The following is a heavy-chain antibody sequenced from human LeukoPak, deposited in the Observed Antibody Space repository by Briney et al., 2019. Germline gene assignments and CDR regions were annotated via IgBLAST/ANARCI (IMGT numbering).Heavy chain of an antibody. J-gene: IGHJ4*02. Sequence: GGSLRLPCAASGFIVSSKYMSWVRQAPGKGLEWVSVIHSGGSAYYADSVKGRFTISRDNSKNTLYLQMNSLRAEDTAVYYCARIDYGDYYWGQGTLVTVSS. V-gene: IGHV3-66*01. D-gene: IGHD4-17*01. CDR1: GFIVSSKY. CDR3: ARIDYGDYY. CDR2: IHSGGSA.